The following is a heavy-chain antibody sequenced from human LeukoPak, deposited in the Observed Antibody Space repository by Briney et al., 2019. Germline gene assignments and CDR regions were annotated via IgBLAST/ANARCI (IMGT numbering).Heavy chain of an antibody. V-gene: IGHV3-7*01. J-gene: IGHJ4*02. CDR1: GFTLSSYS. Sequence: GGSLRLSCAASGFTLSSYSMNWVRQAPGKGLEWVANIKPDGSQIYYVDSVKGRFTISRDNAKNSLYLQMNSLRAEDTAVYYCARDLNWETYWGQGTLVTVSS. D-gene: IGHD1-1*01. CDR2: IKPDGSQI. CDR3: ARDLNWETY.